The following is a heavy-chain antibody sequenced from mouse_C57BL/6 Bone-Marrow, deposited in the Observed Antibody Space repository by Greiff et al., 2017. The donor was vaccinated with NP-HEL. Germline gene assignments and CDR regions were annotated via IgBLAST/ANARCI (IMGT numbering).Heavy chain of an antibody. CDR2: ISYDGSN. Sequence: EVKLMESGPGLVKPSQSLSLTCSVTGYSITSGYYWNWIRQFPGNKLEWMGYISYDGSNNYNPSLKNRISITRDTSKNQFFLKLNSVTTEDTATYYCARGRDWDLYAMDYWGQGTSVTVSS. D-gene: IGHD4-1*01. CDR3: ARGRDWDLYAMDY. J-gene: IGHJ4*01. CDR1: GYSITSGYY. V-gene: IGHV3-6*01.